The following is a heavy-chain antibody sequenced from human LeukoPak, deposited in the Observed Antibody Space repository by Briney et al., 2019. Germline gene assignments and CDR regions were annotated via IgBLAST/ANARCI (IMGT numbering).Heavy chain of an antibody. Sequence: GGSLRLSCAASGFTFSSYSMNWVRQAPGKGLEWVSSISSSSSYIYYADSVKGRFTISRDNAKNSLYLQMNSLRAEDTAVYYCARGIAAEPGYGMDVWGKGTTATVSS. V-gene: IGHV3-21*01. CDR1: GFTFSSYS. J-gene: IGHJ6*04. D-gene: IGHD6-13*01. CDR3: ARGIAAEPGYGMDV. CDR2: ISSSSSYI.